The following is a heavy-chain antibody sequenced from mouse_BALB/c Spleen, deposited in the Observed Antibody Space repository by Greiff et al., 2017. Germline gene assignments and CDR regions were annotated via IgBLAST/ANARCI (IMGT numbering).Heavy chain of an antibody. V-gene: IGHV5-17*02. Sequence: DVKLVESGGGLVQPGGSRKLSCAASGFTFSSFGMHWVRQAPEKGLEWVAYISSGSSTIYYADTVKGRFTISRDNPKNTLFLQMTSLRSEDTAMYYCASIYGSSYGFDYWGQGTTLTVSS. CDR2: ISSGSSTI. J-gene: IGHJ2*01. CDR1: GFTFSSFG. D-gene: IGHD1-1*01. CDR3: ASIYGSSYGFDY.